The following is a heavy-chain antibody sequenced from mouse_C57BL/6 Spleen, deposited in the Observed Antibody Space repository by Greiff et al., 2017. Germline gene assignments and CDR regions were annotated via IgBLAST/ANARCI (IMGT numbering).Heavy chain of an antibody. CDR3: ARKGDGFDY. CDR2: RWTGGGT. V-gene: IGHV2-9-1*01. D-gene: IGHD3-3*01. Sequence: VKLVVSGPGLVAPSQSLSITCSVSGFSLTSYALSWVRHPPGKGLAWLGVRWTGGGTNYNSALKSRLSISKDNSKSQVFLKMNSLQTDDTARYYCARKGDGFDYWGQGTTLTVSS. J-gene: IGHJ2*01. CDR1: GFSLTSYA.